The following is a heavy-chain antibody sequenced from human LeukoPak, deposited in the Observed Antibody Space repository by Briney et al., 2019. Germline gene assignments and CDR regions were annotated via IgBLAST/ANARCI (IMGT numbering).Heavy chain of an antibody. CDR3: ARALAGAEFDY. CDR2: IYYSGNT. J-gene: IGHJ4*02. Sequence: SETLSLTCTVSGGSISDYYWTWIRQPPGKGLEWIGHIYYSGNTIYNPSLKSRVTISVDTSKNQFSLKLTSVTTADTAVYYCARALAGAEFDYWGQGTLVTVSS. V-gene: IGHV4-59*01. CDR1: GGSISDYY. D-gene: IGHD6-13*01.